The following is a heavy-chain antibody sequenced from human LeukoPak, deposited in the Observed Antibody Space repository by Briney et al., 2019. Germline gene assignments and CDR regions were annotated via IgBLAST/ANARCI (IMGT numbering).Heavy chain of an antibody. V-gene: IGHV4-30-2*01. D-gene: IGHD3-10*01. CDR3: AREVRRPGHSAFDI. CDR2: IYHSGST. Sequence: SETPSLTCAVSGGSISSGGYSWSWIRQPPGKGLEWIGYIYHSGSTYYNPSLKSRVTISVDRSKNQFSLKLSSVTAADTAVYYCAREVRRPGHSAFDIWGQGTMVTVSS. CDR1: GGSISSGGYS. J-gene: IGHJ3*02.